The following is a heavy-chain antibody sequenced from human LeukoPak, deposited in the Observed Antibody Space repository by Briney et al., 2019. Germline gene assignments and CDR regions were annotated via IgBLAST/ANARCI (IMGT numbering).Heavy chain of an antibody. CDR3: ARPLSYYYYMDV. CDR1: GGSITSGTYY. CDR2: THYSGNT. Sequence: SETLSLTCTVSGGSITSGTYYWGWIRQPPGKGLEWIGSTHYSGNTYYNPSLKSRVTISVDTSKNQFSLKLSSVTAADTAVYYRARPLSYYYYMDVWGKGTTVTVSS. V-gene: IGHV4-39*01. J-gene: IGHJ6*03. D-gene: IGHD2/OR15-2a*01.